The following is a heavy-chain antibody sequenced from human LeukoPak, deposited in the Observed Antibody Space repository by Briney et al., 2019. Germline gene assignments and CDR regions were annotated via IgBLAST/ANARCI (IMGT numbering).Heavy chain of an antibody. J-gene: IGHJ3*02. D-gene: IGHD4-23*01. CDR1: GGSISSYY. Sequence: KPSETLSLTCTVSGGSISSYYWSWIRQPPGKGLEWIGCIYYSGSTNYNPSLKSRVTISVDTSKNQFSLKLSSVTAADTAVYYCAGGGNIEAFDIWGQGTMVTVSS. CDR2: IYYSGST. CDR3: AGGGNIEAFDI. V-gene: IGHV4-59*01.